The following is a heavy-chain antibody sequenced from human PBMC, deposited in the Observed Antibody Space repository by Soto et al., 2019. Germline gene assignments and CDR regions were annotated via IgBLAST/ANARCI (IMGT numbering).Heavy chain of an antibody. CDR3: ARATYDSSVVVPAAAQGPPYNWFDP. D-gene: IGHD2-2*01. J-gene: IGHJ5*02. CDR1: GGSFSGYY. Sequence: SSETLFLTCAVYGGSFSGYYWSWIRQPPGKGLEWIGEINHSGSTNYNPSLKSRVTISVDTSKNQFSLKLSSVTAADTAVYYCARATYDSSVVVPAAAQGPPYNWFDPWGQGTLVTVSS. V-gene: IGHV4-34*01. CDR2: INHSGST.